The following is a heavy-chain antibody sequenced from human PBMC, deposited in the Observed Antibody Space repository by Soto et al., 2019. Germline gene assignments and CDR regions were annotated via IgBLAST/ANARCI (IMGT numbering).Heavy chain of an antibody. V-gene: IGHV4-39*01. CDR1: GGYINDLAYY. CDR3: ARRERYYGSPGCFDP. Sequence: SETLSLTCTVSGGYINDLAYYWGWIRQAPRKGLEWIGTVYHNENTYYNPSLKSRITISADTAKNQFSLNLSSVTAADTAIYFCARRERYYGSPGCFDPWGQGTLVTVSS. CDR2: VYHNENT. D-gene: IGHD3-16*01. J-gene: IGHJ5*02.